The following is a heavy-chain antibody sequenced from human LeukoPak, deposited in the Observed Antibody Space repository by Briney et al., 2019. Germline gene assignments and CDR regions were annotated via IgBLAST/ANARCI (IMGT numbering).Heavy chain of an antibody. V-gene: IGHV3-7*01. CDR1: EFTFSTYW. CDR3: ARHRSGGSQDDAFDI. D-gene: IGHD2-15*01. Sequence: GGSLRLSCAASEFTFSTYWMTWVRQTPGKGLEWVADIKQDGSEKYYVDSVKGRFTISRQNAKKSLFLQMNSLRAGDTAVYYCARHRSGGSQDDAFDIWGQGTLVTVSS. J-gene: IGHJ3*02. CDR2: IKQDGSEK.